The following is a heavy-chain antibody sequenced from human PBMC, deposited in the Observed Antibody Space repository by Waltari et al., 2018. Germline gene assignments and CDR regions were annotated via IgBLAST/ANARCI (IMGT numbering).Heavy chain of an antibody. V-gene: IGHV1-3*04. Sequence: QVHLVQSGAEVKKPGASVKVSCKASGCTFISSAMHWMRQAPGQRLEWRGWVTTGNDNTKYSQKFQGRVTISRDTSASTAYMELSSLTSEDTAVYYCARGGTPSWPYFDYWGQGTQVTVSS. CDR3: ARGGTPSWPYFDY. D-gene: IGHD2-2*01. J-gene: IGHJ4*02. CDR2: VTTGNDNT. CDR1: GCTFISSA.